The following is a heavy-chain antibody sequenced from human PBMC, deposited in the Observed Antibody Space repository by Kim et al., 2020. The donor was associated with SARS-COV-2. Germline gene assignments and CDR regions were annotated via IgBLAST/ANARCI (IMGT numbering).Heavy chain of an antibody. CDR3: AISVVVVITAPYYFDY. Sequence: ASVKVSCKVSGYTLTELSMHWVRQAPGKGLEWMGGFDPEDGETIYAQKFQGRVTMTEDTSTDTAYMELSSLRSEDTAVYYCAISVVVVITAPYYFDYWGQGTLVTVSS. CDR1: GYTLTELS. J-gene: IGHJ4*02. D-gene: IGHD3-22*01. CDR2: FDPEDGET. V-gene: IGHV1-24*01.